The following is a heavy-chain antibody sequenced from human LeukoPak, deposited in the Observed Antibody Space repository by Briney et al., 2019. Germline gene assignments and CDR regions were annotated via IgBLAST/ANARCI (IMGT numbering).Heavy chain of an antibody. J-gene: IGHJ4*02. Sequence: GGSLRLSCEASGFIFSNVMGWVRQAPGKGLEWVSSISAGGGDTFTADSVKGRFTITRENSKNTLYLQMMGLRVEDTAIYYCAKLNLGEMAYFDSWGQGILVTVSS. D-gene: IGHD2-21*01. CDR1: GFIFSNV. V-gene: IGHV3-23*01. CDR2: ISAGGGDT. CDR3: AKLNLGEMAYFDS.